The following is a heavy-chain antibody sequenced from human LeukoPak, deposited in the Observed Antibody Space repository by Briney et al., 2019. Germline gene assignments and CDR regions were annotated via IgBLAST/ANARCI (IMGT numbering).Heavy chain of an antibody. CDR1: GYTFSTYY. D-gene: IGHD3-22*01. V-gene: IGHV1-46*01. CDR3: GREGPGGSAYYYNNWIDP. Sequence: GASVKVSCKASGYTFSTYYIHWVRQAPGQGLEWMGIINPHGGSTTFAQKFQGRVTMTRDTSTSTVYMELSSLRSEDTAVYYCGREGPGGSAYYYNNWIDPWGQGTLVTVSS. J-gene: IGHJ5*02. CDR2: INPHGGST.